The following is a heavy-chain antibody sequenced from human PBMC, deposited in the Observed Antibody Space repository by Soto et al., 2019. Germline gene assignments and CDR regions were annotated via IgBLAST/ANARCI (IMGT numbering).Heavy chain of an antibody. CDR3: ARKSLSNFNWFDP. CDR2: INADYGNT. D-gene: IGHD4-4*01. J-gene: IGHJ5*02. CDR1: VYTFTNYG. V-gene: IGHV1-18*04. Sequence: QLQLVQSGTELKKPGASVKVSCKASVYTFTNYGITWVRQAPGQGLEWMGGINADYGNTNYEQKYQGRVTMTTDTSTNTAYMELRSLRSDDTAVYYCARKSLSNFNWFDPWGQGTLVTVSS.